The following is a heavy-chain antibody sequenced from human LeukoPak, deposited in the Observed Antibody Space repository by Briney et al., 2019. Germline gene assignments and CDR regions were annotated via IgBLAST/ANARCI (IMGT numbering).Heavy chain of an antibody. CDR1: GYSISSGYD. D-gene: IGHD2-2*01. J-gene: IGHJ4*02. V-gene: IGHV4-38-2*02. Sequence: PSETLSLTCTASGYSISSGYDWGWIRQPPGKGLEWIGSISHSGSTYYNPSLNSRVTISVDTSNNQFSLKLTSVTAADTAVYYCARAIVVPAAISYYFDYWGQGTLVTVSS. CDR2: ISHSGST. CDR3: ARAIVVPAAISYYFDY.